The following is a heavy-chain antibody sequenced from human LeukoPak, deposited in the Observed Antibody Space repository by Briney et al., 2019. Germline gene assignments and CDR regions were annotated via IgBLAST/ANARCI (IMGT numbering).Heavy chain of an antibody. CDR2: ISSSSDTI. V-gene: IGHV3-48*04. D-gene: IGHD3-22*01. J-gene: IGHJ3*02. CDR3: AKDRPNYYESSGPLEGDALDI. CDR1: GFTFGPYT. Sequence: PGGSLRLSCAASGFTFGPYTMNWVRQAPGKGLEWVSYISSSSDTIYYADSVKGRFTISRDNAKNSLYLQMNSLRPEDTALYYCAKDRPNYYESSGPLEGDALDIWGQGTMVIVSS.